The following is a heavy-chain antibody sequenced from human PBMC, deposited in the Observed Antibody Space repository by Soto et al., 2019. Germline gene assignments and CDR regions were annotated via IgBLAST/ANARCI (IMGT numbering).Heavy chain of an antibody. CDR1: GYSFTSYW. V-gene: IGHV5-51*01. CDR2: IYPGDSHT. CDR3: ARHAYDFWSGHPNPRYYYGMDV. J-gene: IGHJ6*02. D-gene: IGHD3-3*01. Sequence: GESLKISCKGSGYSFTSYWIGWVRQMPGKGQEWMGIIYPGDSHTRYSPSLQGQVTISVDKSISPAYLQWSSLKATDTAMYYCARHAYDFWSGHPNPRYYYGMDVWGQGTTITVSS.